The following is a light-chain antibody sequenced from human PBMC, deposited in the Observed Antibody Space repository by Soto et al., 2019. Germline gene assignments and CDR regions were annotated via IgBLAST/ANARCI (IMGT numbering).Light chain of an antibody. Sequence: QSALTQPPSASGSPGQSVTISCTGTSSDVGGYNYVSWYQQHPGKAPKLMIYEVTKRPSGVPDRFSGSKSGNTASLTVSGLQAEDEADYYCSSHAGSNHVIFGGGTKVTVL. CDR2: EVT. CDR3: SSHAGSNHVI. J-gene: IGLJ2*01. V-gene: IGLV2-8*01. CDR1: SSDVGGYNY.